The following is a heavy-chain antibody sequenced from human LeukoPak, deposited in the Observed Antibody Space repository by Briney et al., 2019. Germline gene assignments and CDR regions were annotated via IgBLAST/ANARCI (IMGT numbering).Heavy chain of an antibody. Sequence: GGSLRLSCAASGFTFSSYAMSWVRQAPGKGLEWVSAISGSGGSTYYADSVKGRFTISRDNSKNTLYLQMNSLKAEDTAVYYCAKDPGYSSGWYDVDYWGQGTLVTVSS. CDR3: AKDPGYSSGWYDVDY. CDR2: ISGSGGST. V-gene: IGHV3-23*01. D-gene: IGHD6-19*01. CDR1: GFTFSSYA. J-gene: IGHJ4*02.